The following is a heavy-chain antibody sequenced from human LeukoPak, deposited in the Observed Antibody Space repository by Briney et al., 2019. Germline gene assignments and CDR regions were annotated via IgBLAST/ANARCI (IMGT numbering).Heavy chain of an antibody. D-gene: IGHD6-19*01. CDR2: KKQDGSEK. CDR3: ARDFVAGTIYYYYYYGMDV. V-gene: IGHV3-7*03. CDR1: WIPFSSYW. J-gene: IGHJ6*02. Sequence: GALGPSLAASWIPFSSYWMSWVRPAPGEGPGWVANKKQDGSEKYYVDSVKGRFTISRDNAKNSLYLQMNSLRAEDTAVYYCARDFVAGTIYYYYYYGMDVWGQGTTVTVSS.